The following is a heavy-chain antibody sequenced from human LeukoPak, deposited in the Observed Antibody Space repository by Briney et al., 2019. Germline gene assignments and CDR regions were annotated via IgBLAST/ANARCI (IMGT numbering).Heavy chain of an antibody. D-gene: IGHD3-22*01. J-gene: IGHJ5*02. CDR2: INAGNGNT. CDR1: GYTFTNYA. CDR3: ARLTYYYDSSGQNWFDP. V-gene: IGHV1-3*01. Sequence: ASVKVSCKASGYTFTNYAMHWVRQAPGQRLEWMGWINAGNGNTKYSQRFQGRVTITRDTSASTAYMEVSSLRSEDTAVYCCARLTYYYDSSGQNWFDPWGQGTLVTVSS.